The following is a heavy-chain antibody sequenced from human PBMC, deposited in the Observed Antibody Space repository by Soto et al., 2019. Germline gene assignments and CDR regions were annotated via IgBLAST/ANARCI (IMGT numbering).Heavy chain of an antibody. CDR1: GGSISSYY. CDR3: ARSLGGQWLEKYYFDY. Sequence: SETLSLTCTVSGGSISSYYWSWIRQPPGKGLEWIGYIYYSGSTNYNPSLKSRVTISVDTSKNQFSLKLSSVTAADTAVYYCARSLGGQWLEKYYFDYWGQGTLVTVSS. D-gene: IGHD6-19*01. J-gene: IGHJ4*02. CDR2: IYYSGST. V-gene: IGHV4-59*08.